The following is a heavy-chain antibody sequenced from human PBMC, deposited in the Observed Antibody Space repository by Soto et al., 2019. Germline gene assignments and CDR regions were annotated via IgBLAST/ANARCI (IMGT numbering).Heavy chain of an antibody. J-gene: IGHJ4*02. CDR2: INPSGGST. D-gene: IGHD2-15*01. V-gene: IGHV1-46*01. CDR3: ARDSDSVVTSYYFDY. CDR1: GYTFTSYY. Sequence: ASVKVSCKASGYTFTSYYMHWVRQAPGQGLEWMGIINPSGGSTSYAQKFQGRVTMTRDTSTSTVYMELSSLRSEDTAVYYCARDSDSVVTSYYFDYWGQGTLVTASS.